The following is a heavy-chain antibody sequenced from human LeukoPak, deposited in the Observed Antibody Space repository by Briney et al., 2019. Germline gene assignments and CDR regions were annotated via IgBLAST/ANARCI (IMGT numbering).Heavy chain of an antibody. CDR3: AKEGYSGSLGF. D-gene: IGHD5-12*01. CDR2: ISDSGSLI. V-gene: IGHV3-48*03. Sequence: GGSLRLSCAASGFAFSKYEMNWVRQVPGEGLEWISYISDSGSLIYYADSVRGRFTISRDNAKNSVYLQMNSLRADDTALYYCAKEGYSGSLGFWGQGTLVTVSS. CDR1: GFAFSKYE. J-gene: IGHJ4*02.